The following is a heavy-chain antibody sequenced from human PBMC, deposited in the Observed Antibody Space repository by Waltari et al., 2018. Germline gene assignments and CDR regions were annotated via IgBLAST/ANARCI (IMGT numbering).Heavy chain of an antibody. CDR3: ARDVEYSSGWDY. D-gene: IGHD6-19*01. V-gene: IGHV1-69*01. CDR2: IIPIFGTA. CDR1: GGTFSSYA. Sequence: QVQLVQSGAEVKKPGSSGRVSCTASGGTFSSYAIIWVRQAPGQGLEWMGGIIPIFGTANYAQKFQGRVTITADESTSTAYMELSSLRSEDTAVYYCARDVEYSSGWDYWGQGTLVTVSS. J-gene: IGHJ4*02.